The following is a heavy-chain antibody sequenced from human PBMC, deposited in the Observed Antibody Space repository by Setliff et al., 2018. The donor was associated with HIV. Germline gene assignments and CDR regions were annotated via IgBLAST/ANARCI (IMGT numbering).Heavy chain of an antibody. Sequence: SETLSLTFKVSGDSVNSYNYYWSWIRQHPGKGLEWIGYIYYSGSSYYNPSVRSRVIMSLDTSENHFSLKLSSVTAADTAVYYCVRNSFDYVEEEWGQGTQVTVSS. CDR3: VRNSFDYVEEE. V-gene: IGHV4-31*03. D-gene: IGHD3-9*01. CDR1: GDSVNSYNYY. CDR2: IYYSGSS. J-gene: IGHJ4*02.